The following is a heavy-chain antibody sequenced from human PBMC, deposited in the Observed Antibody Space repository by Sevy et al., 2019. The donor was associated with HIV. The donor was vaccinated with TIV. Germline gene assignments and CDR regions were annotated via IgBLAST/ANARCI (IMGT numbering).Heavy chain of an antibody. CDR2: IGSDGSNK. CDR1: GFAPSTYG. CDR3: ARDPRMYGDYLLAYFDY. V-gene: IGHV3-33*01. Sequence: GESLKISCAASGFAPSTYGMHWVRQAPGKGLEWVAVIGSDGSNKYYAASVKGRFSISRDNSRNTLFLQMDSLRAEDTAVYYCARDPRMYGDYLLAYFDYWGQGALVTVSS. J-gene: IGHJ4*02. D-gene: IGHD2-8*01.